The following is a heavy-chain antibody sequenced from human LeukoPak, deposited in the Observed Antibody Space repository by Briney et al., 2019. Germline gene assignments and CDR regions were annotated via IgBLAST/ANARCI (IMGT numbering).Heavy chain of an antibody. J-gene: IGHJ4*02. Sequence: SETLSLTCTVSGGSISSYYWSWIRQPPGKGLEWMGYIYYSGSTNYNPSLKSRVTVSVDTSKNQFSLKLSSVTAADTAVYYCARRHSSSWYFDYWGQGTLVTVSS. CDR3: ARRHSSSWYFDY. CDR2: IYYSGST. D-gene: IGHD6-13*01. V-gene: IGHV4-59*08. CDR1: GGSISSYY.